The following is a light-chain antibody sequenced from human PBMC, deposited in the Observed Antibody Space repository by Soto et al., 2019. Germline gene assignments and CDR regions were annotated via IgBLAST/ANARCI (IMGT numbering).Light chain of an antibody. CDR3: QQRSNWPRT. CDR2: DAS. V-gene: IGKV3-11*01. CDR1: QSVSRY. Sequence: EIVLTQSPAPLSLSPGERATLSCRASQSVSRYLAWYQQKPGQAPRLLIYDASNRATGIPARFSGSGSGTDFTLTISSLEPEDFAVYYCQQRSNWPRTFGQGTKLEIK. J-gene: IGKJ2*01.